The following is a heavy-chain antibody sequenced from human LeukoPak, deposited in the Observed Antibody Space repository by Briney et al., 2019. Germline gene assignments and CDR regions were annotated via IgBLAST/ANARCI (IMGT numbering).Heavy chain of an antibody. CDR1: GFTFSSYW. V-gene: IGHV3-7*01. Sequence: GGSLRLSCAAFGFTFSSYWMSWVRQAPGKGLEWVANIKQDGSEKYYVDSVKGRFTISRDNAKNSLYLQMNSLRAEDTAVYYCARDWVFDDYHYWGQGTLVTVSS. J-gene: IGHJ4*02. CDR3: ARDWVFDDYHY. D-gene: IGHD4-17*01. CDR2: IKQDGSEK.